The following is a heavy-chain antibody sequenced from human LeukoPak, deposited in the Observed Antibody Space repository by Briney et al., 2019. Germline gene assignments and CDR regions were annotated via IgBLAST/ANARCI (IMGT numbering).Heavy chain of an antibody. D-gene: IGHD2-2*01. V-gene: IGHV5-51*01. CDR1: GYCITSYW. CDR3: GRHEGGLPDDAFDI. J-gene: IGHJ3*02. Sequence: GGALKISCKGSGYCITSYWIGWGRRMPREGVEGRGIIYPDDSDTKYSPPFQGQVTISADKSNSNASVQLSSPKASDPAMYYCGRHEGGLPDDAFDIWGQGTMVTVSS. CDR2: IYPDDSDT.